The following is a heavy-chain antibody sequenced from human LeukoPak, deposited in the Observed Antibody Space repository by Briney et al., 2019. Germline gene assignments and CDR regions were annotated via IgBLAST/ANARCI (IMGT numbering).Heavy chain of an antibody. V-gene: IGHV3-9*01. J-gene: IGHJ4*02. Sequence: GGSLRLSCAASGFTFDDYAMHWVRQAPGKGLEWVSGISWNSGSIGYADSVKGRFTISRDNAKNSLYLQMNSLRAEDTALYYCAKQWSGYYTGGFGYWGQGTLVTVSS. CDR1: GFTFDDYA. D-gene: IGHD3-3*01. CDR3: AKQWSGYYTGGFGY. CDR2: ISWNSGSI.